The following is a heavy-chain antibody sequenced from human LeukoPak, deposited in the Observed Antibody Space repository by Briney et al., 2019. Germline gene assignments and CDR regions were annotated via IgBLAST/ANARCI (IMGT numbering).Heavy chain of an antibody. J-gene: IGHJ6*03. CDR3: ARDGRGSYYDYYYYMDV. V-gene: IGHV3-20*04. CDR2: INWNGGST. Sequence: PGGSLRLSCATSGFTFSSYWMSWVRQAPGKGLEWVSGINWNGGSTGYADSVKGRFTISRDNAKNSLYLQMNSLRAEDTALYYCARDGRGSYYDYYYYMDVWGKGTTVTVSS. CDR1: GFTFSSYW. D-gene: IGHD1-26*01.